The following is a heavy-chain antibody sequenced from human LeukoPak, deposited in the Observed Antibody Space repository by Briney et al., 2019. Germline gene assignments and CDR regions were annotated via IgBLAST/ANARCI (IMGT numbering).Heavy chain of an antibody. CDR3: AKDLYTYYGFWSGNFDI. V-gene: IGHV3-30*18. Sequence: GGSLRLSCAASGFTFSSYWMTWVRQAPGKGLEWVAVISYDGSNKYYADSVKGRFTISRDNSKNTLYLQMNSLRAEDTAVYYCAKDLYTYYGFWSGNFDIWGQGTMVTVSS. J-gene: IGHJ3*02. CDR1: GFTFSSYW. D-gene: IGHD3-3*01. CDR2: ISYDGSNK.